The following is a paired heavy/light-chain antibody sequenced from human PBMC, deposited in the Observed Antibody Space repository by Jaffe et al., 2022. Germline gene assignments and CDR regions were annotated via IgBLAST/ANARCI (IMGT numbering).Heavy chain of an antibody. CDR3: AVDPFYAPLDY. CDR1: GFTFSDYY. V-gene: IGHV3-11*01. D-gene: IGHD2-2*01. CDR2: ISSSGSTI. J-gene: IGHJ4*02. Sequence: QVQLVESGGGLVKPGGSLRLSCAASGFTFSDYYMSWIRQAPGKGLEWVSYISSSGSTIYYADSVKGRFTISRDNAKNSLYLQMNSLRAEDTAVYYCAVDPFYAPLDYWGQGTLVTVSS.
Light chain of an antibody. J-gene: IGKJ1*01. Sequence: DIQMTQSPSSLSASVGDRVTITCRASQGIRNDLGWYQQKPGKAPKRLIYAASSLQSGVPSRFSGSGSGTEFTLTISSLQPEDFATYYCLQHNSYPQTFGQGTKVEIK. CDR2: AAS. V-gene: IGKV1-17*01. CDR1: QGIRND. CDR3: LQHNSYPQT.